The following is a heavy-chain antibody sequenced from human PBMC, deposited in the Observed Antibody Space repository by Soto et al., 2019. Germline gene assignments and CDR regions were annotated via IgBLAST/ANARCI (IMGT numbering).Heavy chain of an antibody. J-gene: IGHJ6*02. V-gene: IGHV3-30-3*01. CDR2: ISYDGSNK. Sequence: GGSLRLSCAASGFTFSSYAMHWVRQAPGKGLEWVAVISYDGSNKYYADSVKGRFTISRDNSKNTLYLQMNGLRAEDTAVYYCARSSEGYDFWSGYTGYYYYGMDVWGQGTTVTVSS. CDR3: ARSSEGYDFWSGYTGYYYYGMDV. D-gene: IGHD3-3*01. CDR1: GFTFSSYA.